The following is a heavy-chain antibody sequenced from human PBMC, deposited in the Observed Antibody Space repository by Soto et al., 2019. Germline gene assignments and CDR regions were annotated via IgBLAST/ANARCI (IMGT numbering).Heavy chain of an antibody. J-gene: IGHJ3*02. Sequence: GGALRLSCAASGFIFSDYAMSWVRQALGKGLEWVAGMGGANGDTYYAESVRGRFAIFRDNSKSTLFLQLNSLRAEDTAVYFCAKDGVDHNSVWDPFDIWGQGTLVTVSS. V-gene: IGHV3-23*01. CDR3: AKDGVDHNSVWDPFDI. CDR1: GFIFSDYA. CDR2: MGGANGDT. D-gene: IGHD2-15*01.